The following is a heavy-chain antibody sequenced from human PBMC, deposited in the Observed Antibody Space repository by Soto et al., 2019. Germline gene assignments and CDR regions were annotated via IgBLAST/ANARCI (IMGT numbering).Heavy chain of an antibody. J-gene: IGHJ6*02. Sequence: GQSLKISCKGSGYTFTDYWIGWVRQLPGKGLEWMGIIYPGDSDTRYSPSFQGHVTITVDKSTSTAYLQWNTLKASDTAMYYCARLIIIFRHSPCSMVVSCPGTLVTL. CDR3: ARLIIIFRHSPCSMVV. D-gene: IGHD3-10*01. V-gene: IGHV5-51*01. CDR1: GYTFTDYW. CDR2: IYPGDSDT.